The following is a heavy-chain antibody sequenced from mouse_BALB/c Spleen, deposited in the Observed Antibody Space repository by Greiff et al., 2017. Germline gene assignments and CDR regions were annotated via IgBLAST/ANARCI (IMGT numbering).Heavy chain of an antibody. V-gene: IGHV1-63*02. J-gene: IGHJ3*01. D-gene: IGHD2-10*01. CDR2: IYPGGGYT. CDR1: GYTFTNYW. Sequence: VMLVESGAELVRPGTSVKISCKASGYTFTNYWLGWVKQRPGHGLEWIGDIYPGGGYTNYNEKFKGKATLTADTSSSTAYMQLSSLTSEDSAVYFCASGDLLRFAYWGQGTLVTVSA. CDR3: ASGDLLRFAY.